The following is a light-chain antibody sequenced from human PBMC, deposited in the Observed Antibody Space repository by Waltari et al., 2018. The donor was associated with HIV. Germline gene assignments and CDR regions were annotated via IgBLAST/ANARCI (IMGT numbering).Light chain of an antibody. CDR2: EVT. Sequence: QSGLTQPASVSGSPGQSITISCTGTSRDVGGFNLVCWYQQLPGKAPELMIYEVTKRPSGVSHRFSGSKSGNTASLTISGLQAEDEAHYFCCSYGSGSTLVFGGGTKLTVL. CDR3: CSYGSGSTLV. V-gene: IGLV2-23*02. CDR1: SRDVGGFNL. J-gene: IGLJ2*01.